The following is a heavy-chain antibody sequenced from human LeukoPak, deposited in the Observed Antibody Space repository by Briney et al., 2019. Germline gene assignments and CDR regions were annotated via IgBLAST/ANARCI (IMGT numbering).Heavy chain of an antibody. CDR3: VRDKPIDY. CDR2: INRVGSER. Sequence: PGGSLRLSCAASGFTFSSYWMHWVRRAPGKGLEWVANINRVGSERYYVDSVKGRFTISRDNAKNTLYLQMNSLRVEDTAVYYCVRDKPIDYWGQGTLVTVSS. CDR1: GFTFSSYW. V-gene: IGHV3-7*01. J-gene: IGHJ4*02.